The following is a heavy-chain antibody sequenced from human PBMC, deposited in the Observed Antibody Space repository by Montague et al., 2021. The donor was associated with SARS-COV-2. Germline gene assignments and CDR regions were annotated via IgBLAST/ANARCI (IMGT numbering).Heavy chain of an antibody. CDR2: INHSGST. V-gene: IGHV4-4*02. J-gene: IGHJ6*02. CDR3: ARVRAVPAAMRIFSLGRSYYGMDV. D-gene: IGHD2-2*01. Sequence: SETLSLTCAVSGGSINSSNWWSWIRQPPGKGLEWIGEINHSGSTNSNPSLKSRVTISVDTSKNQFSLKLSSVTAADTAVYYCARVRAVPAAMRIFSLGRSYYGMDVWGQGTTVTVSS. CDR1: GGSINSSNW.